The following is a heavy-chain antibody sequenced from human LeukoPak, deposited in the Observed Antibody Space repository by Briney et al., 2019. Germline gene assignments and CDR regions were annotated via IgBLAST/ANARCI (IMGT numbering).Heavy chain of an antibody. V-gene: IGHV4-34*01. D-gene: IGHD5/OR15-5a*01. J-gene: IGHJ2*01. CDR3: ARVTGGVNVAYWYFDL. CDR1: GGSFTASY. CDR2: IHHAGDT. Sequence: SETLSLTCGVDGGSFTASYWSWIRQSPGKGLEWIGEIHHAGDTTYNPSLKSRVTISLDIYKAQFSLNLKSVTAADTAVYYCARVTGGVNVAYWYFDLWGRGTLVTVSS.